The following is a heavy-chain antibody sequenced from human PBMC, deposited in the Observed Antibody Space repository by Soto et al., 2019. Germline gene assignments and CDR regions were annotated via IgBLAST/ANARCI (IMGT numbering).Heavy chain of an antibody. CDR2: MNPNSGNT. Sequence: ASVKVSCKASGYTFTSYDINWVRQATGQGLEWMGWMNPNSGNTGYAQKFQGRVTMTRNTSISTAYMELSSLRSEDTAVYYCAKGAAGTIAFDIWGQGTMVTVSS. CDR3: AKGAAGTIAFDI. V-gene: IGHV1-8*01. D-gene: IGHD6-13*01. CDR1: GYTFTSYD. J-gene: IGHJ3*02.